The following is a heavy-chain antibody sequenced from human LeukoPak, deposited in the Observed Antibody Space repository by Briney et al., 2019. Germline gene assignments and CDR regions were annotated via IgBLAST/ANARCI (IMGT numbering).Heavy chain of an antibody. CDR1: GFTFSSYA. D-gene: IGHD3-22*01. J-gene: IGHJ4*02. CDR3: ARAPSAYYDSSGYHDY. Sequence: GRSLRLSCAASGFTFSSYAMHWVRQAPGKGLEWVAVIPYDGSNKYYADSVKGRFTISRDNSKNTLYLQMNSLRAEDTAVYYCARAPSAYYDSSGYHDYWGQGTLVTVSS. V-gene: IGHV3-30*01. CDR2: IPYDGSNK.